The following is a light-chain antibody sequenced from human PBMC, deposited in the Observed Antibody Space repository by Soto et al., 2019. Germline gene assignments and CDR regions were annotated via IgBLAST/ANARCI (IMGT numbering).Light chain of an antibody. J-gene: IGLJ2*01. CDR3: SSYSDSSTL. CDR1: SRDVGRFAD. CDR2: DVS. V-gene: IGLV2-14*03. Sequence: QSALAQPASVSGSPGQSITISCTGSSRDVGRFADVSWYQHHPGKAPKLIIYDVSNRPSGASNSFSGSKSANTASLTISGLQAEDEGDYYCSSYSDSSTLFGGGTKLTVL.